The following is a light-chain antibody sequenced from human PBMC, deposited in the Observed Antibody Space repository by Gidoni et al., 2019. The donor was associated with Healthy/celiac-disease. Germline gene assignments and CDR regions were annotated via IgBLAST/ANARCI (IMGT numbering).Light chain of an antibody. J-gene: IGKJ1*01. Sequence: IRMTQSPSSFSASTGDRVTITCRASQGISSYLAWYQQKPGKAPKLLIYAASTLQSGVPSRFSGSGSGTDFTLTISCLQSEDFATYYCQQYYSYPRTFGQGTKVEIK. CDR2: AAS. V-gene: IGKV1-8*01. CDR3: QQYYSYPRT. CDR1: QGISSY.